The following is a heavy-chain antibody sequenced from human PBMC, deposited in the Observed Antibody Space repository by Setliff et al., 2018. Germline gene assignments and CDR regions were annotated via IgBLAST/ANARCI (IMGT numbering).Heavy chain of an antibody. V-gene: IGHV1-69*10. J-gene: IGHJ4*02. CDR1: GGTFSSYA. D-gene: IGHD3-9*01. CDR3: ASSLPQLFDWSLSPFDY. CDR2: IIPILGIA. Sequence: GASVKVSCKASGGTFSSYAISWVQQAPGQGLEWMGGIIPILGIANYAQKFQGRVTITADKSTSTAYMELNSLRAEDTAVYYCASSLPQLFDWSLSPFDYWGQGTLVTVSS.